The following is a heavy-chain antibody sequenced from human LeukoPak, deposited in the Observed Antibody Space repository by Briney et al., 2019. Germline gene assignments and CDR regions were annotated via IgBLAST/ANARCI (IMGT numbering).Heavy chain of an antibody. CDR3: ARGLERSLFLRY. CDR2: IKQDGSEK. CDR1: GFTFSSYW. V-gene: IGHV3-7*03. J-gene: IGHJ4*02. D-gene: IGHD1-1*01. Sequence: QPGGSLRLSCAASGFTFSSYWMSWVRQAPGKGLEWVANIKQDGSEKYYVDSVKGRFTISRDNAKNSLYLQMNSLRAEETSVYYWARGLERSLFLRYWGQGTLVTVSS.